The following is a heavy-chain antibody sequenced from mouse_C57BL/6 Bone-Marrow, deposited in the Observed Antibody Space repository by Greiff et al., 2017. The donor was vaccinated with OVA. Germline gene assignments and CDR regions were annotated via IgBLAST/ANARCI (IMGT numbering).Heavy chain of an antibody. Sequence: VHVKQSVAELVRPGASVKLSCTASGFNIKNTYMHWVKQRPEQGLEWIGRIDPANGNTKSAPKFQGKATITADTSSNTAYLQLSSLTSEDTAIYYCARRGGYYDYDGCAYWGQGTLVTVSA. CDR1: GFNIKNTY. CDR3: ARRGGYYDYDGCAY. D-gene: IGHD2-4*01. J-gene: IGHJ3*01. CDR2: IDPANGNT. V-gene: IGHV14-3*01.